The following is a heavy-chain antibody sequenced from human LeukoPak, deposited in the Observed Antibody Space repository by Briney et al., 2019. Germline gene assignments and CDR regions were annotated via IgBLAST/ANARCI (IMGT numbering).Heavy chain of an antibody. Sequence: SQSLSLTCTVYGGSLSSSSYYWGWIRQPPGKGLEWIGSIYYSGSTYYNPSLKSRVTISVDTSKNQFSLNLTSVTAADTALYYCARHRKSARNYLYYYMDVWGKGTTVTVSS. CDR2: IYYSGST. V-gene: IGHV4-39*01. CDR1: GGSLSSSSYY. CDR3: ARHRKSARNYLYYYMDV. D-gene: IGHD6-6*01. J-gene: IGHJ6*03.